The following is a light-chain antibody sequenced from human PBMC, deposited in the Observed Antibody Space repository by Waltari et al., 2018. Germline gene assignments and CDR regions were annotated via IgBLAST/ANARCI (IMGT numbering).Light chain of an antibody. CDR2: DLL. J-gene: IGLJ1*01. Sequence: QSALTQPRSVSGSPGQSVTISCTSPSRAIGYFPWYQQHPGKAPKLIIDDLLKRPSGVPVRFSGSKSGGTASLTISVLQAEDEADYYCCLSAGSHTSYVFGTGTNVAVL. CDR3: CLSAGSHTSYV. V-gene: IGLV2-11*01. CDR1: SRAIGY.